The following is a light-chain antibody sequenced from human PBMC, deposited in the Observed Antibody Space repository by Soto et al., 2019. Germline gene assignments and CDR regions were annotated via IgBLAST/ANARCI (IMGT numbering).Light chain of an antibody. CDR1: TGAVTSAYY. Sequence: QTVVTQEPSLTVSPGGTVTLTCASSTGAVTSAYYPSWFQQKPGQAPRALIYSTSYKHSWTPARFSGSLLGGNAALTLSGAQPEDEAEYYCLLSYSGARVFGGGTQLTVL. V-gene: IGLV7-43*01. CDR2: STS. J-gene: IGLJ3*02. CDR3: LLSYSGARV.